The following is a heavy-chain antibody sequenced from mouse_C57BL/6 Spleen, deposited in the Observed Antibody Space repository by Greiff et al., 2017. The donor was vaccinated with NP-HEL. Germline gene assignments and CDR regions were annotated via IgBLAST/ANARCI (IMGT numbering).Heavy chain of an antibody. CDR3: ATQFYDGYYWYYFDY. J-gene: IGHJ2*01. CDR2: IYPRDGST. D-gene: IGHD2-3*01. Sequence: QVQLQQSDAELVKPGASVKISCKVSGYTFTDHTIHWMKQRPEQGLEWIGYIYPRDGSTKYNEKFKGKATLTADKSSSTAYMQLNSLTSEDSAVYFCATQFYDGYYWYYFDYWGQGTTLTVSS. V-gene: IGHV1-78*01. CDR1: GYTFTDHT.